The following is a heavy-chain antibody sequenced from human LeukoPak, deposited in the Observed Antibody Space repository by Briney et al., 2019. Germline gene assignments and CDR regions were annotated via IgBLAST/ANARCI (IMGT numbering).Heavy chain of an antibody. J-gene: IGHJ3*02. D-gene: IGHD2-15*01. CDR1: GDSVSSNSAA. Sequence: SQSLSLTCAISGDSVSSNSAAWNWIRQSPSRGLEWLGLTYYKSKWYSDYAVSVKSRVTINPDTSKKQFSLQLNSVTPEDTAVYYCARGACYSSAFHIWGQGTMVTVSS. V-gene: IGHV6-1*01. CDR3: ARGACYSSAFHI. CDR2: TYYKSKWYS.